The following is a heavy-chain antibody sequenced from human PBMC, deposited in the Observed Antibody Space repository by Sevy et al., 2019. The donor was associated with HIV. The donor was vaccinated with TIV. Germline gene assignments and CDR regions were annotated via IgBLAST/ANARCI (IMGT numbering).Heavy chain of an antibody. CDR2: IIPIFGTT. CDR3: ARGVTMIRGGGYYFDY. Sequence: ASVKVSCKASGGTFSSYAIHWVRQAPGQGLEWMGGIIPIFGTTNYAQKFQGRVTITADESTSTTKMELSSLRSEDTAVYYFARGVTMIRGGGYYFDYWGQGTLVTVSS. D-gene: IGHD3-22*01. CDR1: GGTFSSYA. V-gene: IGHV1-69*13. J-gene: IGHJ4*02.